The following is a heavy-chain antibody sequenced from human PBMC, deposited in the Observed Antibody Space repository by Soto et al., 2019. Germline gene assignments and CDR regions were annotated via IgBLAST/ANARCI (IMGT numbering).Heavy chain of an antibody. CDR1: GYIFIHCF. V-gene: IGHV1-46*01. Sequence: QVQLVQSGAEMKQPGASVKLSCQASGYIFIHCFMHWVRQAPGQGLEWMGGINPSSGTTTYEQNFQGRVTVTRDTSTSTVYMELSSLGSGDTAMYYCARSLGETTSLFDYWGQGSLVTVSA. CDR2: INPSSGTT. J-gene: IGHJ4*02. D-gene: IGHD1-26*01. CDR3: ARSLGETTSLFDY.